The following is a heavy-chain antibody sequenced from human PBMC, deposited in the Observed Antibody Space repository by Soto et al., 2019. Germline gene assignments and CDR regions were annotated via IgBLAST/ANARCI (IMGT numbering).Heavy chain of an antibody. Sequence: QVQLVESGGGVVQPGRSLRLSCAASGFTFSSYGMHWVRQAPGTGLEWVAVIGYDGSNKYYADSVKGRFTISRDNSKNTLYLQMNSLRAEDTAVYYCVKQWLAYFDYWGQGTLVTVSS. J-gene: IGHJ4*02. CDR1: GFTFSSYG. CDR2: IGYDGSNK. CDR3: VKQWLAYFDY. D-gene: IGHD6-19*01. V-gene: IGHV3-33*01.